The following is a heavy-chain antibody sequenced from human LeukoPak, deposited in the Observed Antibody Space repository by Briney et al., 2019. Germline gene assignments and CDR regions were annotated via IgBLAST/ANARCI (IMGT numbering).Heavy chain of an antibody. V-gene: IGHV4-4*07. Sequence: SETLSLTCSVSGGSIRSDYWSWIRQPAGKGLEWIGRIYTSGSTNYNPSLKSRVTMSVDTSKNQFSLKLSSVTAADTAVYYCARGGRFGELLLDYWGQGTLVTVSS. CDR1: GGSIRSDY. J-gene: IGHJ4*02. CDR3: ARGGRFGELLLDY. CDR2: IYTSGST. D-gene: IGHD3-10*01.